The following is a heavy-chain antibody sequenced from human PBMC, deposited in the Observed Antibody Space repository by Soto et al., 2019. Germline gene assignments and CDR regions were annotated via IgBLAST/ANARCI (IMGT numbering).Heavy chain of an antibody. CDR1: GGTFSSYA. D-gene: IGHD4-17*01. V-gene: IGHV1-69*01. CDR3: AREGSIDVDYTYYSYGMDF. Sequence: QVQLVQSGAEVKKPGSSVKVSCKASGGTFSSYAISWVRQAPGQGLEWMGGIIPIFGTANYAEKFQGRVTITADESTSTACGKRSSLRSEDTAVDYCAREGSIDVDYTYYSYGMDFWGQGTTVTVSS. J-gene: IGHJ6*02. CDR2: IIPIFGTA.